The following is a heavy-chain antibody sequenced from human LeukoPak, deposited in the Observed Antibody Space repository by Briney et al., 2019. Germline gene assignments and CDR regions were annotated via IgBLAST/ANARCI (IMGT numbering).Heavy chain of an antibody. CDR2: INAGNGNT. CDR1: GYTFTSYA. CDR3: ARAAVVPAAGYYYYYYGMGV. Sequence: ASVKVSCKASGYTFTSYAMHWVRQAPGQRLEWMGWINAGNGNTKYSQKFQGRVTITRDTSASTAYMELSSLRSEDTAVYYCARAAVVPAAGYYYYYYGMGVWGKGTTVTVSS. V-gene: IGHV1-3*01. J-gene: IGHJ6*04. D-gene: IGHD2-2*01.